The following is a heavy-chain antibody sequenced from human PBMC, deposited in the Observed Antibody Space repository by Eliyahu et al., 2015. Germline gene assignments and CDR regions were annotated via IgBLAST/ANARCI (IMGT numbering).Heavy chain of an antibody. CDR3: ARDLYAVVTPGLGAFDI. CDR2: IIPIFGTA. V-gene: IGHV1-69*01. Sequence: QVQLVQSGAEVKKPGSSVMVSCKASGGTFSSYAISWVRQAPGQGLEWMGGIIPIFGTANYAQKFQGRVTITADESTSTAYMELSSLRSEDTAVYYCARDLYAVVTPGLGAFDIWGQGTMVTVSS. J-gene: IGHJ3*02. D-gene: IGHD4-23*01. CDR1: GGTFSSYA.